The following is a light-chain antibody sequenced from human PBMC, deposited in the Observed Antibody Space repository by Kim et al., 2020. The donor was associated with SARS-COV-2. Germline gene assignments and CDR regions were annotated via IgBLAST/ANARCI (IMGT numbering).Light chain of an antibody. Sequence: IQLTQSPSSLSASVGDRVTITCRASQGITTYLAWYQQKPGKAPNLLIYAASTLQSGVPSRFRGSGSGTDFTLTISSLQPEDFATYYCQQLNSYPLTFGGGTKVDIK. CDR1: QGITTY. CDR3: QQLNSYPLT. CDR2: AAS. V-gene: IGKV1-9*01. J-gene: IGKJ4*01.